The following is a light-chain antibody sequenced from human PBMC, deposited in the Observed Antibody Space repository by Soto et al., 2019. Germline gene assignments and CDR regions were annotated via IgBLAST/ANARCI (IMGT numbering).Light chain of an antibody. V-gene: IGLV2-14*01. CDR3: SSYTTASTQV. CDR2: EVR. CDR1: SSDIGHYNY. Sequence: QSALTQPASVSGSPGQSITISCTGTSSDIGHYNYVSWYQQHPGKVPKLIISEVRNRPSGVSDRFSGSKSGNSAPLTISGLQTEDEADYYCSSYTTASTQVFGSGTKVTVL. J-gene: IGLJ1*01.